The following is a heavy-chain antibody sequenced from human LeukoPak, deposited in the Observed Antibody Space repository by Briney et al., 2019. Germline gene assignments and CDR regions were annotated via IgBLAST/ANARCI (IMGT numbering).Heavy chain of an antibody. V-gene: IGHV4-39*07. Sequence: SETLSLTCTVSGGSISSSSYYWGWIRQPPGKGLEWIGSIYYSGSTYYNPSLKSRVTISVDTSKNQFSLKLSSVTAADTAVYYCARRGDSYGIFDYWGQGTLVTVSS. CDR1: GGSISSSSYY. CDR2: IYYSGST. CDR3: ARRGDSYGIFDY. D-gene: IGHD5-18*01. J-gene: IGHJ4*02.